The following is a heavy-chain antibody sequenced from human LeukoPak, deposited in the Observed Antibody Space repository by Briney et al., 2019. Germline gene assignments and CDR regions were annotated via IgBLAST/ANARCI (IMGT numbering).Heavy chain of an antibody. CDR2: ISGSRGST. V-gene: IGHV3-23*01. Sequence: GGSLRLSCAASGFTFSSYAMSWVRQAPGKGLEWVSAISGSRGSTYYADSVKGQFTISRDNSKNTLYLQMNSLRAEGTAVYYCANVPLTTYCSGGSCYSYYYGMDVWGQGTTVTVSS. J-gene: IGHJ6*02. D-gene: IGHD2-15*01. CDR3: ANVPLTTYCSGGSCYSYYYGMDV. CDR1: GFTFSSYA.